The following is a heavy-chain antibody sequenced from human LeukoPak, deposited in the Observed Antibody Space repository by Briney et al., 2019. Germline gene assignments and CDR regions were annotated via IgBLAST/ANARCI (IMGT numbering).Heavy chain of an antibody. Sequence: PGGSLRLSCAVSGFIFSSYAMSWVRQAPGKGLEWVSAISGSGGSTYYADSVKGRFTISRDNSKNTLYLQMNSLRAEDTAVYYCAKVIGSSGWYLFDYWGQGTLVTVSS. CDR2: ISGSGGST. D-gene: IGHD6-19*01. CDR1: GFIFSSYA. CDR3: AKVIGSSGWYLFDY. V-gene: IGHV3-23*01. J-gene: IGHJ4*02.